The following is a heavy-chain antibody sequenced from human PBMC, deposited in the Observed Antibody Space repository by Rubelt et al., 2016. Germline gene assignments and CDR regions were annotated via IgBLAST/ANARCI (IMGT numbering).Heavy chain of an antibody. CDR1: GYTFTSYG. CDR3: ARDPLPVRGVIMTPTH. CDR2: IRAYNGNT. D-gene: IGHD3-10*01. Sequence: VQLVQSGAEVKKPGASVKVSCKASGYTFTSYGISWVRQAPGQGLEWMGWIRAYNGNTNYAQKRQGRVTMTTDTATSTAYMELRSLRSDGTAVYYCARDPLPVRGVIMTPTHWGQGTLVTVSS. J-gene: IGHJ4*02. V-gene: IGHV1-18*01.